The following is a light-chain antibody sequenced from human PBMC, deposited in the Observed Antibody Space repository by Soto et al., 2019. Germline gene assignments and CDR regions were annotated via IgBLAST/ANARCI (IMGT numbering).Light chain of an antibody. Sequence: EIVMSRSLATLSVSPQERAPLSCRASQSVGSGLSWYPQKPGQAPRLLIYGAATRATGIPARFSGSGSGTEFTLTISSLQSEDYAVYYCQQYYNWPPYTFGQGTKVDIK. J-gene: IGKJ2*01. CDR2: GAA. CDR1: QSVGSG. V-gene: IGKV3-15*01. CDR3: QQYYNWPPYT.